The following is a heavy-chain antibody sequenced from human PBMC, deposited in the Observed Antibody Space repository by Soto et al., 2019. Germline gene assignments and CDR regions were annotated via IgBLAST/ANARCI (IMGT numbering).Heavy chain of an antibody. D-gene: IGHD2-21*02. CDR3: VYGSGDSWAFDM. CDR1: GFSLRTSGVG. CDR2: IYWDDDK. Sequence: QITLKESGPTLVKPTQTLTLTCTFSGFSLRTSGVGVGWIRQPPGKALEWLALIYWDDDKRYSPSLKSRLTISKDTDKIRFVLTMTTMERVDTATYYVVYGSGDSWAFDMGGQGTVVIVSS. V-gene: IGHV2-5*02. J-gene: IGHJ3*02.